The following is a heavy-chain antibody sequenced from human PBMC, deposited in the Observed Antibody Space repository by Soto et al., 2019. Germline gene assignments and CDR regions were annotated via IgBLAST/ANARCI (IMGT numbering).Heavy chain of an antibody. CDR2: ISYDGSNQ. J-gene: IGHJ4*02. V-gene: IGHV3-30*03. D-gene: IGHD3-10*01. CDR1: GFSFSTYG. Sequence: QIQLMESGGGVVQPGESLRLSCAASGFSFSTYGMHWVRQAPGKGLEWVAVISYDGSNQYYEDSVKGRFTISRDNSRNTLFLQMNSLRAEDTAVYHCARDRGSDDPIDYWGQGTLVTVSS. CDR3: ARDRGSDDPIDY.